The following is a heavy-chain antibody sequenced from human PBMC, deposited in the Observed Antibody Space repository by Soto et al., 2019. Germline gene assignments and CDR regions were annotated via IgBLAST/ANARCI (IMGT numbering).Heavy chain of an antibody. D-gene: IGHD3-22*01. CDR2: RYDDGST. Sequence: SETLSLTCTVSGDSIRNRNYYWGWIRQPPGKGLEWIVSRYDDGSTFYNPSLRSRVTISVDTAKKEFSLEVTSVTAADTAVYYCARGIYIGSSGYYLDFWGQGTLVTVSS. CDR3: ARGIYIGSSGYYLDF. J-gene: IGHJ4*02. CDR1: GDSIRNRNYY. V-gene: IGHV4-39*01.